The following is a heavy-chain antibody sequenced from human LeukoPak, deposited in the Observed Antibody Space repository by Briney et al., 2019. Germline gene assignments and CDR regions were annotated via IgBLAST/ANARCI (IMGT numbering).Heavy chain of an antibody. CDR2: IYPGDSDT. V-gene: IGHV5-51*01. D-gene: IGHD1-26*01. J-gene: IGHJ4*02. Sequence: GESLKISCKGSGYSFTSYWTGWVRQMPGKGLEWMGIIYPGDSDTRYSPSFQGQVTISAGKSISTAYLQWSSLKASDTAMYYCARRVGSSGSYYYFDYWGQGTLVTVSS. CDR1: GYSFTSYW. CDR3: ARRVGSSGSYYYFDY.